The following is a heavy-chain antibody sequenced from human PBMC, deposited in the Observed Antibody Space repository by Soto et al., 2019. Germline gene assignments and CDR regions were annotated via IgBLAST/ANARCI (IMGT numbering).Heavy chain of an antibody. CDR2: NSPRGSQT. V-gene: IGHV5-51*01. CDR3: AGGLRHVEIPCPWYDP. D-gene: IGHD2-2*01. Sequence: GESLKPSWNGSESGFANHWIGLVRQMPGKGLGWVGINSPRGSQTLYSPSFQGQVTISADRSISTIYLQWSSLKASDTAIYYCAGGLRHVEIPCPWYDPWGQGTMVTVSS. CDR1: ESGFANHW. J-gene: IGHJ5*02.